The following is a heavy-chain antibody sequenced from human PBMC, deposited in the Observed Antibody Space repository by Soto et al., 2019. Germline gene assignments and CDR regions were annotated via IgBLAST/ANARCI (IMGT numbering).Heavy chain of an antibody. J-gene: IGHJ6*02. V-gene: IGHV3-23*01. CDR2: INGGGSST. D-gene: IGHD3-10*02. CDR1: GFTFSSYG. Sequence: DVQLLESGGGLAQPGGSLRLSCAASGFTFSSYGMHWVRQAPGKGLEWVSTINGGGSSTYYADSVKGRFTISRGNSKNTRYLEKNSLRDDDTAVYYCAKVSASCSGTYTKRNFYYYYYGMDVWGQGTTVTVSS. CDR3: AKVSASCSGTYTKRNFYYYYYGMDV.